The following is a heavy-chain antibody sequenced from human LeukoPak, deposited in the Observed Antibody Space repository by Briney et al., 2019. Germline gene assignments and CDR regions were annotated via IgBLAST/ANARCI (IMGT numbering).Heavy chain of an antibody. CDR1: GFIFTHYW. CDR3: ARLYYSASGYPDY. D-gene: IGHD3-22*01. V-gene: IGHV5-51*01. CDR2: IYPDDSDT. Sequence: GESLKISCKGSGFIFTHYWIGWVRQEPGKGLEWMGIIYPDDSDTRYSPSFQGQVTISADKSINTAFLQWSSLKASDSAIYYCARLYYSASGYPDYWGQGTLVTASS. J-gene: IGHJ4*02.